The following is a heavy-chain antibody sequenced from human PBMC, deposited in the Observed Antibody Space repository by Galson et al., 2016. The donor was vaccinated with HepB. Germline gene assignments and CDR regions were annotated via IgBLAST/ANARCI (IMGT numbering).Heavy chain of an antibody. CDR3: AHMGSSSSWHFDY. Sequence: PALVKPTQTLTLTCTCSEFSLSSTGVGVGWIRQPPGKALEWLALIFWDGDKRYSPSLKSRLTITKDTFNNQVVLTLTNVDPVDTATYFCAHMGSSSSWHFDYWGQAALVTVSS. J-gene: IGHJ4*02. CDR1: EFSLSSTGVG. D-gene: IGHD6-13*01. V-gene: IGHV2-5*02. CDR2: IFWDGDK.